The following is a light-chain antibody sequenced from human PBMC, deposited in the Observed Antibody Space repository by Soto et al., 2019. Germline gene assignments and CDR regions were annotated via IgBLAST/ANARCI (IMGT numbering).Light chain of an antibody. V-gene: IGKV1-5*01. J-gene: IGKJ5*01. Sequence: DIQMAQSPSTLSASVGDRVTMTCRASQSIGRWLAWYQQKPGKAPKALIYDASTLRSGVPSRFSGGGPGTEFTLTISSLQPDDFATYYCQQYNTYSTFGQGTRLEIK. CDR2: DAS. CDR1: QSIGRW. CDR3: QQYNTYST.